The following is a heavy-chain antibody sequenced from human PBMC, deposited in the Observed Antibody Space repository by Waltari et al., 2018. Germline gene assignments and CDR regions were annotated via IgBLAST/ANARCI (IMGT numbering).Heavy chain of an antibody. V-gene: IGHV4-59*11. CDR1: GGSISSHY. CDR2: IYYSGST. Sequence: QVQLQESGPGLVKPSETLSLTCTVSGGSISSHYWSWIRQPPGKGLEWIGYIYYSGSTNYNPSLKSRVTISVDTSKNQFSLKLSSVTAADTAVYYCARGTGYDYWPFDYWGQGTLVTVSS. CDR3: ARGTGYDYWPFDY. J-gene: IGHJ4*02. D-gene: IGHD5-12*01.